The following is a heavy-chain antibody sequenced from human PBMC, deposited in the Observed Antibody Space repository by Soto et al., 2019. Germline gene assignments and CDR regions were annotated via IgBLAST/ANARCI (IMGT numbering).Heavy chain of an antibody. V-gene: IGHV1-69*12. CDR3: ARDGAPWYSSD. J-gene: IGHJ1*01. Sequence: QVQLVQSGAEVKKPGSSVKVSCKDSGGTFSSYAISWMRQAPGQGLEWMGGIIHIFGTATYAQKFQGSVTITADESTSTAYMELSSLRSEDTSVYYCARDGAPWYSSDWGQGTLVTVSS. CDR2: IIHIFGTA. D-gene: IGHD6-19*01. CDR1: GGTFSSYA.